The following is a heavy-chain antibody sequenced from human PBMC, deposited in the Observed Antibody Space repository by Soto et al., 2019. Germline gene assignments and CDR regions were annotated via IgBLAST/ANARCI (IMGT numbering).Heavy chain of an antibody. CDR1: GGSFSGYY. D-gene: IGHD3-10*01. Sequence: SETLSLTCAVYGGSFSGYYWSWIRQPPGKGLEWIGEINHSGSTNYNPSLKSRVTISVDTSKNQFSLKLSSVTAADTAVYYCARFSSGSYYWVFDYWGQGTLVTVSS. CDR2: INHSGST. J-gene: IGHJ4*02. V-gene: IGHV4-34*01. CDR3: ARFSSGSYYWVFDY.